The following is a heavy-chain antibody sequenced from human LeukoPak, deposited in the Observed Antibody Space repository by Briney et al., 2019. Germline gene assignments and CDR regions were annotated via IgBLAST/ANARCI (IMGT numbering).Heavy chain of an antibody. Sequence: ASVKVSCKASGYTFTSYDINWVRQATGQGLEWMGWMNPNSGNTGYAQKFQGRVTITRNTSISTAYMELRSLRSDDTAVYYCAREFSAIAVAGYYYYYMDVWGKGTTVTVSS. J-gene: IGHJ6*03. D-gene: IGHD6-19*01. CDR1: GYTFTSYD. CDR3: AREFSAIAVAGYYYYYMDV. V-gene: IGHV1-8*03. CDR2: MNPNSGNT.